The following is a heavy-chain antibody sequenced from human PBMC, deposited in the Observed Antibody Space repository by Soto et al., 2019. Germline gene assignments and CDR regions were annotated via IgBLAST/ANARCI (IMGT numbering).Heavy chain of an antibody. CDR3: ARREGVFGVVIIFYAFDI. Sequence: QLQLQESGPGLVKPSETLSLTCTVSGGSISSSSYYWGWIRQPPGKGLEWIGSIYYSGSTYYNPSLKSRVTISVDTSKNRFSLKLSSVTAADTAVYYCARREGVFGVVIIFYAFDIWGQGTMVTVSS. D-gene: IGHD3-3*01. V-gene: IGHV4-39*01. CDR1: GGSISSSSYY. CDR2: IYYSGST. J-gene: IGHJ3*02.